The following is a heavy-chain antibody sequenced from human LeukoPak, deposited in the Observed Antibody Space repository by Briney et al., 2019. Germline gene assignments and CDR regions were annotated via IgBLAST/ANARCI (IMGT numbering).Heavy chain of an antibody. J-gene: IGHJ4*02. V-gene: IGHV4-34*01. CDR3: ARRRCSGGSCYSDY. CDR2: INHSGST. D-gene: IGHD2-15*01. Sequence: PSETLSLTCVVYGGSFSGYYWSWIRQPPGKGLEWIGEINHSGSTNYNPSLKSRVTISVDTSKNQFSLKLSSVTAADTAVYYCARRRCSGGSCYSDYWGQGTLVTVSS. CDR1: GGSFSGYY.